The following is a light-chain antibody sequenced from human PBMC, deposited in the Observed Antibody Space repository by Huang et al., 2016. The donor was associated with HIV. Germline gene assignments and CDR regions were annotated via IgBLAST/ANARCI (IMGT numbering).Light chain of an antibody. Sequence: DIVMTQSPDSLAGFLGERATINCKSSQSVLYSSNNKNYLAWYQQKPGQPPKLPIYWASTRGSGVPDRFSGSGSGTDFTLTISSLQAEDVAVYYCQQYYSTLTFGGGTKVEIK. CDR1: QSVLYSSNNKNY. V-gene: IGKV4-1*01. J-gene: IGKJ4*01. CDR2: WAS. CDR3: QQYYSTLT.